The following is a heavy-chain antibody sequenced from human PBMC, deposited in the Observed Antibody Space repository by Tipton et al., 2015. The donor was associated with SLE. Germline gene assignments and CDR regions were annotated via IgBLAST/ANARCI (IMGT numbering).Heavy chain of an antibody. CDR3: ARDRGGGTFDI. D-gene: IGHD3-10*01. J-gene: IGHJ3*02. CDR2: IYYSGST. V-gene: IGHV4-59*01. Sequence: TLSLTCTVSGGSISTYCWSWIRQPPGKGLEWIEYIYYSGSTNYNPSLKSRVTISVDTSKNQFSLKLSSVTAADTAVYYCARDRGGGTFDIWGQGTMVTVSS. CDR1: GGSISTYC.